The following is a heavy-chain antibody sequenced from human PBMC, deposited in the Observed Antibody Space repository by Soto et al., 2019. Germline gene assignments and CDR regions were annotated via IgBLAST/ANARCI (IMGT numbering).Heavy chain of an antibody. D-gene: IGHD6-19*01. V-gene: IGHV1-69*13. CDR2: IIPIFGTA. J-gene: IGHJ4*02. Sequence: SVKVSCKASGGTFSSYAISWVRQAPGQGLEWMGGIIPIFGTANYAQKFQGRVTITADESTSTAYMELSSLRSEDTAVYYCERDSTGWYRPFDYWGQGTLVAVSS. CDR3: ERDSTGWYRPFDY. CDR1: GGTFSSYA.